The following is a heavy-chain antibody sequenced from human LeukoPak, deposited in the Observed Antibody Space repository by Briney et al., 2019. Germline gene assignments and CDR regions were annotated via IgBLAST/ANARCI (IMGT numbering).Heavy chain of an antibody. Sequence: GASVKVSCKASGGTLSSYAISRVRQAPGQGLEWMGGIIPIFGTANYAQKFQGRVTITADESTSTAYMELSSLRSEDTAVYYCARDHYYYDSSGYWYWGQGTLVTVSS. V-gene: IGHV1-69*01. CDR2: IIPIFGTA. CDR3: ARDHYYYDSSGYWY. CDR1: GGTLSSYA. D-gene: IGHD3-22*01. J-gene: IGHJ4*02.